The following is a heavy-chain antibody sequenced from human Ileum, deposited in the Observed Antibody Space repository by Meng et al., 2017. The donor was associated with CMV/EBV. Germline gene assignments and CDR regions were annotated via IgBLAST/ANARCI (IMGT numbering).Heavy chain of an antibody. CDR1: GFTFSTDA. D-gene: IGHD2-8*01. CDR3: ARPIYCTNAVCVDY. V-gene: IGHV3-30*14. J-gene: IGHJ4*02. Sequence: GGSLRLSCAASGFTFSTDAMYWVRQAPGKGLEWVAVISYDGSDKYYGDSVRGRFTISRDNSKNTLYLQMTSLRAEDTAMYYCARPIYCTNAVCVDYWGQGTLVTVSS. CDR2: ISYDGSDK.